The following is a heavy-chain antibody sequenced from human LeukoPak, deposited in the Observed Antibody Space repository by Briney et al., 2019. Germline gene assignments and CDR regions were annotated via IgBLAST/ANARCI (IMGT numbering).Heavy chain of an antibody. Sequence: GGSLRLSCAASGIMFGYSWMTWVRQAPGKGLEWVGRIVQTSGGGTTEYAAPVKGRFTISRDDSTNTLYLQMYSLKTEDTAVYYCATGFSTAAHDGYWGQGTLVTVSS. CDR1: GIMFGYSW. D-gene: IGHD3-3*02. J-gene: IGHJ4*02. CDR3: ATGFSTAAHDGY. V-gene: IGHV3-15*04. CDR2: IVQTSGGGTT.